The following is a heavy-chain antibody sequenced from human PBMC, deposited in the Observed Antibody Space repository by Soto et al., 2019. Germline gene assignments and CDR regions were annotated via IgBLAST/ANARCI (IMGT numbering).Heavy chain of an antibody. Sequence: EVQLLESGGGLVQPGGSLRLSCAASGFTFSSYGMSWVRQAPGKGLEWVSGISGSGGSTYYADSVKGRFTISKDNPRXTLDLQMNSLRAEDTAVYYCAKEGRYSSSRGYFDYWGQGTLVTVSS. CDR2: ISGSGGST. CDR1: GFTFSSYG. CDR3: AKEGRYSSSRGYFDY. V-gene: IGHV3-23*01. D-gene: IGHD6-13*01. J-gene: IGHJ4*02.